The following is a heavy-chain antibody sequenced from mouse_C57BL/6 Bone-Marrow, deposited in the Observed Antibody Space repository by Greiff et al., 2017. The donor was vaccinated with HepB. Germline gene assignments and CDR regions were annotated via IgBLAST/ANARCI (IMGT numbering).Heavy chain of an antibody. Sequence: EVQVVESGGGLVKPGGSLKLSCAASGFTFSSYAMSWVRQTPEKRLEWVATISDGGSYTYYPDNVKGRFTISRDNAKNNLYLQMSHLKSEDTAMYYCARGPILYYAMDYWGQGTSGTVSS. CDR2: ISDGGSYT. CDR3: ARGPILYYAMDY. J-gene: IGHJ4*01. CDR1: GFTFSSYA. V-gene: IGHV5-4*01.